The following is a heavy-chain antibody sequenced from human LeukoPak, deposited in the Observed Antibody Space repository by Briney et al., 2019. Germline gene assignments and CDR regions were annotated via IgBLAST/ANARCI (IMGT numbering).Heavy chain of an antibody. CDR2: IYHSGRT. Sequence: SETLSLTCTVSGGSISSYYWSWIRQPPGKGLEWIASIYHSGRTYYNPALKSRVTISVDTSKNQFSLKVSSATAADTAVYYCARVDSSSSFDYWGQGTLVTVSS. CDR3: ARVDSSSSFDY. D-gene: IGHD6-13*01. V-gene: IGHV4-59*01. J-gene: IGHJ4*02. CDR1: GGSISSYY.